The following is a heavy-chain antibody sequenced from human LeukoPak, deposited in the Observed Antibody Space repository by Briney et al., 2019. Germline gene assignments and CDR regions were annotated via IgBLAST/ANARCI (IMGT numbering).Heavy chain of an antibody. CDR2: INHSGST. D-gene: IGHD3-16*02. J-gene: IGHJ3*02. CDR3: ARGLGMITFGGVIVRVAFDI. CDR1: GESFSGYY. Sequence: SETLSLTCAVYGESFSGYYWSWIRQPPGKGLEWIGEINHSGSTNYNPSLKSRVTISVDTSKNQFSLKLSSVTAADTAVYYCARGLGMITFGGVIVRVAFDIWGQGTMVTVSS. V-gene: IGHV4-34*01.